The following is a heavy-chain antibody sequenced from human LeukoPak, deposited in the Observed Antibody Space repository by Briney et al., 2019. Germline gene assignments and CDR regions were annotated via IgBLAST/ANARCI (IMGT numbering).Heavy chain of an antibody. Sequence: GESLKISCQGSGYSFSTYWIGWVRQMPGKGLEWMGIIYPGDSDTRYSPSFQGQVTISADKSVSTAYLQWSSLKASGTAMYYCARRKYSNYFDYWGQGTLVTVSS. CDR2: IYPGDSDT. D-gene: IGHD4-11*01. CDR1: GYSFSTYW. J-gene: IGHJ4*02. CDR3: ARRKYSNYFDY. V-gene: IGHV5-51*01.